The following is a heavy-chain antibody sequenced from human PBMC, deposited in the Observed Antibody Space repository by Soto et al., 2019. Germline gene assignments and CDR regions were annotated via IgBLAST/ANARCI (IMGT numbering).Heavy chain of an antibody. CDR2: ISYDGSNK. CDR3: AKEGGREWELSAYYFDY. V-gene: IGHV3-30*18. J-gene: IGHJ4*02. D-gene: IGHD1-26*01. Sequence: GGSLRLSCAASGFTFSSYGMHWVRQAPGKGLEWVAVISYDGSNKYYADSVKGRFTISRDNSKNTLYLQMNSLRAEDTAVYYCAKEGGREWELSAYYFDYWGQGTLVTVSS. CDR1: GFTFSSYG.